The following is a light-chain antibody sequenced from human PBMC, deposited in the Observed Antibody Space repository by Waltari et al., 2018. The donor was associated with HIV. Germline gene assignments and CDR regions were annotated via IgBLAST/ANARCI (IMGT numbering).Light chain of an antibody. CDR2: RNN. Sequence: QSVLTQPPSASGTPGQRVTISCSGSSSNIGSNYIYWYQQLPGTAPKLLIYRNNQLPSGVPDRFSGSKSGTSASLAISGLRSEEEADYSCAAWDDSLSGWVFGGGTKLTVL. CDR3: AAWDDSLSGWV. V-gene: IGLV1-47*01. J-gene: IGLJ3*02. CDR1: SSNIGSNY.